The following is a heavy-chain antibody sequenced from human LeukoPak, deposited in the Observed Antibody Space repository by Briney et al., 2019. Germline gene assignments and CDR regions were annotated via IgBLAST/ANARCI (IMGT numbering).Heavy chain of an antibody. Sequence: SETLSLTCTVSDDSISGYYYIWIRQPPGKGLEWIAYIYPSGSTKYNPSLKSPVTVSVDTSKNQLSLRLSSVTATDTAVYYCARRAAATRAFDIWGQGTTVTVSS. CDR3: ARRAAATRAFDI. J-gene: IGHJ3*02. CDR1: DDSISGYY. V-gene: IGHV4-4*09. CDR2: IYPSGST. D-gene: IGHD6-25*01.